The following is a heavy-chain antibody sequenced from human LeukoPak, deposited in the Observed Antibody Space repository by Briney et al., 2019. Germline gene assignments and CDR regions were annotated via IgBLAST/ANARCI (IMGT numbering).Heavy chain of an antibody. Sequence: PSETLSLTCTVSGGSISGYYWSWVRQPPLKGLEWIGYIYSSGITRYSPSLKSRLTISVDTSKNQFPLRLSSVTAADTALYYCARLATDSDILTGSDYWGQGTLATVSS. CDR1: GGSISGYY. V-gene: IGHV4-59*08. D-gene: IGHD3-9*01. CDR3: ARLATDSDILTGSDY. CDR2: IYSSGIT. J-gene: IGHJ4*02.